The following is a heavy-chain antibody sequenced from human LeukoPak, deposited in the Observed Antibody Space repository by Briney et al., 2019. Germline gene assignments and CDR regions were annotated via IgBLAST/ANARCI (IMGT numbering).Heavy chain of an antibody. CDR2: IYYSGST. D-gene: IGHD2-2*01. J-gene: IGHJ4*02. CDR3: ARAEPSRRYCSSTSCYAPFTN. Sequence: SGTLSLTCTVSGGSISSYYWSWIRQPPGKGLEWIGYIYYSGSTNYNPSLKSRVTISVDTSKNQFSLKLSSVTAADTAVYYCARAEPSRRYCSSTSCYAPFTNWGQGTLVTVSS. CDR1: GGSISSYY. V-gene: IGHV4-59*01.